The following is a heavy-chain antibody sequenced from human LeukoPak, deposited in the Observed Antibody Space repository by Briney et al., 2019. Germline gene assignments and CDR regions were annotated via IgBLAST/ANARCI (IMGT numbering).Heavy chain of an antibody. Sequence: ASVKVSCKASGGTFSSYAISWVRQAPGQGLEWMGGIIPIFGTANYAQKFQGRVTITADESTSTAYMELGSLRSEDTAVYYCASLPFYGSGSYPGSNDYWGQGTLVTVSS. D-gene: IGHD3-10*01. CDR1: GGTFSSYA. V-gene: IGHV1-69*13. CDR3: ASLPFYGSGSYPGSNDY. J-gene: IGHJ4*02. CDR2: IIPIFGTA.